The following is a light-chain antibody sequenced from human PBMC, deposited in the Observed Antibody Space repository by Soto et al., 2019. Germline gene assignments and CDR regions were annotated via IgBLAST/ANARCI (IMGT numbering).Light chain of an antibody. J-gene: IGKJ1*01. V-gene: IGKV4-1*01. Sequence: SPLSCWSSQNVLYSYTNKSYLAWYKQNPGQPPRLLIYWASSRESGVPERFSGSGSGTDFTLTISSLQAEDVAVYYCQQYYSTPRTFGQGTKVELK. CDR2: WAS. CDR1: QNVLYSYTNKSY. CDR3: QQYYSTPRT.